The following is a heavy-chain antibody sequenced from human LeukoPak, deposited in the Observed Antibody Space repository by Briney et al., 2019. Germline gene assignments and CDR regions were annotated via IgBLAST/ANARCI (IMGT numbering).Heavy chain of an antibody. J-gene: IGHJ5*02. CDR3: ARRPDCSSTSCSWFDP. D-gene: IGHD2-2*01. CDR2: IYYSGST. V-gene: IGHV4-31*03. Sequence: SQTLSLTCTVSGGSISSGGYYWSWIRQHPGKGLEWIEYIYYSGSTYYNLSLKSRVTISVDTSKNQFSLKLSSVTAADTAVYYCARRPDCSSTSCSWFDPWGQGTLITVSS. CDR1: GGSISSGGYY.